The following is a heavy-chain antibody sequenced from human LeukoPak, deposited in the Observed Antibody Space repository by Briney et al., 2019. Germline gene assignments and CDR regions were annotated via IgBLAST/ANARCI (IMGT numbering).Heavy chain of an antibody. CDR1: GFTFSSYG. J-gene: IGHJ4*02. CDR3: AKLGVTTVTTEGMVFDY. CDR2: ISYDGSNK. V-gene: IGHV3-30*18. Sequence: GGSLRLSCAASGFTFSSYGMHWVRQAPGKGLEWVAVISYDGSNKYYADSVKGRFTISRDNSKNTLYLQMNSLRAEDTAVYYCAKLGVTTVTTEGMVFDYWGQGTLVTVSS. D-gene: IGHD4-17*01.